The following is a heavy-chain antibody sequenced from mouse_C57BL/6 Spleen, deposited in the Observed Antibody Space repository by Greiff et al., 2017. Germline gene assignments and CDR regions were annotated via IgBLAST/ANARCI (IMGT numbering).Heavy chain of an antibody. CDR2: IDPEDGET. D-gene: IGHD1-1*01. CDR3: ARWEVYGTSYYFDY. V-gene: IGHV14-2*01. J-gene: IGHJ2*01. Sequence: EVQLQQSGAELVKPGASVTLSCTASGFNIKDYYMHWVKQRTEQGLEWIGRIDPEDGETKYAPKFQGKATITADTSSNTAYLQLSSLTSEDTAVYYCARWEVYGTSYYFDYWGQGTTLTVSS. CDR1: GFNIKDYY.